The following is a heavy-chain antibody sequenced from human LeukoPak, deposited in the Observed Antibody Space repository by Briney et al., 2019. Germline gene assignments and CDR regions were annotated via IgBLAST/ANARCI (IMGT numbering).Heavy chain of an antibody. Sequence: SVNVSSKASGGTLTSYTISWVRQAPGQGREWMGRIIPILGIANYTQKFQARVTITADKSTSTSYMELSSLRSEDTAVYYCARARGDYDSSGYYYYYYGMDVWGQGTTVTVSS. CDR2: IIPILGIA. CDR3: ARARGDYDSSGYYYYYYGMDV. V-gene: IGHV1-69*02. D-gene: IGHD3-22*01. CDR1: GGTLTSYT. J-gene: IGHJ6*02.